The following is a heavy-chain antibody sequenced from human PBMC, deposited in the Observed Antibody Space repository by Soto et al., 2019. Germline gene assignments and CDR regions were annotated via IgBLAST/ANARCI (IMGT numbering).Heavy chain of an antibody. Sequence: QVQLVQSGAEVKKPGASVKVSCKASGYTFTGYYMHWVRQAPGQGLEWMGWINPNSGGTNYAQKFQGWVTMTRDTSISTAYMELSRLRSDDTAVYYCARGRGVRFLEWSHSDWFDPWGQGTLVTVSS. CDR3: ARGRGVRFLEWSHSDWFDP. CDR2: INPNSGGT. CDR1: GYTFTGYY. J-gene: IGHJ5*02. D-gene: IGHD3-3*01. V-gene: IGHV1-2*04.